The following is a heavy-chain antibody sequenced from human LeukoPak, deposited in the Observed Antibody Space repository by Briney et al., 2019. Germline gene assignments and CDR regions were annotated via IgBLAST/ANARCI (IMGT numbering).Heavy chain of an antibody. Sequence: SETLSLTCTVSGGSISSSRYYWGWIRQPPGNGLEWIGSIYYSGSTYYNPSLKSRVTISVDTSKNQFSLKLSSVTAADTAVYYCASRRFGDESFDYWGQGTLVTVSS. V-gene: IGHV4-39*01. D-gene: IGHD3-10*01. CDR2: IYYSGST. CDR1: GGSISSSRYY. CDR3: ASRRFGDESFDY. J-gene: IGHJ4*02.